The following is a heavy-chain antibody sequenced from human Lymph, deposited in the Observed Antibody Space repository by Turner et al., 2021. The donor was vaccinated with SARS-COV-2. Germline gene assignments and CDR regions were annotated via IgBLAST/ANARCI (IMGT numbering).Heavy chain of an antibody. V-gene: IGHV3-21*01. Sequence: EVQLVESGGGLVKPGGSLRLSCAASGFTFSYYSMNWVRQAPVKGQEWFSSISSSSSYIYYADSVKGRFTISRDNAKNSLYLQMNSLRAEDTAVYYCARTGTNLGWLHPEYYFDYWGQGTLVTVSS. CDR1: GFTFSYYS. D-gene: IGHD5-12*01. CDR2: ISSSSSYI. J-gene: IGHJ4*02. CDR3: ARTGTNLGWLHPEYYFDY.